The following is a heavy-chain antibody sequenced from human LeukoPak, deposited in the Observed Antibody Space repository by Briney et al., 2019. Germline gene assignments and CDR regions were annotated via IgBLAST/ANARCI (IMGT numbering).Heavy chain of an antibody. J-gene: IGHJ6*03. V-gene: IGHV3-11*06. CDR1: GSTFSDYY. D-gene: IGHD6-13*01. CDR2: ISSSSSYI. CDR3: ARDHSSSWYHYYYMDV. Sequence: GGSLRLSCAASGSTFSDYYMSWIRQAPGKGLEWVSYISSSSSYIYYADSVKGRFTISRDNAKNSLYLQMNSLRAEDTAVYYCARDHSSSWYHYYYMDVWGKGTTVTVSS.